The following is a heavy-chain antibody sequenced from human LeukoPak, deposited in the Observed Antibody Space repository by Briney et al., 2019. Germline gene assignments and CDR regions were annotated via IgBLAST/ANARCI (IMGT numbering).Heavy chain of an antibody. D-gene: IGHD3-3*01. V-gene: IGHV4-39*01. J-gene: IGHJ3*02. Sequence: SQTMSLTCTVSGGSISSSSYYWGWVRQPPGKGLEWFGSIYYSGSTYYNPSLKSRVTISVDTSKNQFSLKLSSVTAADTAVYYGARVLSYDFWSGWAVDICGQGRLVTVSS. CDR3: ARVLSYDFWSGWAVDI. CDR1: GGSISSSSYY. CDR2: IYYSGST.